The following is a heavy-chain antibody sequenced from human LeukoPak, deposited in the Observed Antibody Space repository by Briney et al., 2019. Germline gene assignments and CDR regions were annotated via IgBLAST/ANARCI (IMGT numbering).Heavy chain of an antibody. CDR1: RFTFSSYG. Sequence: PGGSLRLSCAASRFTFSSYGMHWVRQAPGKGLEWVAVIWYDGSNKYYADSVKGRFTISRDNSKNTLYLQMNSLRAEDTAVYYCAREVGYSSSWYFDYWGQGTLVTVSS. CDR2: IWYDGSNK. D-gene: IGHD6-13*01. V-gene: IGHV3-33*01. CDR3: AREVGYSSSWYFDY. J-gene: IGHJ4*02.